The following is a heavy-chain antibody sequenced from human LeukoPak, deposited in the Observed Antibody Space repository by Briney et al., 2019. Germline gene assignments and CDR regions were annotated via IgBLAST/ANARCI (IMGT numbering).Heavy chain of an antibody. CDR1: GFTFDSYG. V-gene: IGHV3-30*03. Sequence: GGSLRLSCAASGFTFDSYGMHWVRQAPGKGLEWVAVISYDGRNKYYVDSVKGRFTISRDNTKNTLYVQMNSLRAEDTAVYHCARDSRGDIAVAGTFDYWGQGTLVTVSS. CDR2: ISYDGRNK. J-gene: IGHJ4*02. D-gene: IGHD6-19*01. CDR3: ARDSRGDIAVAGTFDY.